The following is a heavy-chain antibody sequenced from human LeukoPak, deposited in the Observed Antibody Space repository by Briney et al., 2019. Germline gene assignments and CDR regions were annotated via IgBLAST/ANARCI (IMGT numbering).Heavy chain of an antibody. CDR1: GYSISSGYY. D-gene: IGHD4-11*01. CDR2: IYHSGST. V-gene: IGHV4-38-2*02. J-gene: IGHJ6*03. Sequence: KPSETLSLTCTVSGYSISSGYYWGWIRQPPGKGLEWIGSIYHSGSTYYNPSLKSRVTISVDTSKNQFSLKLSSVTAADTAVYYCARDLRYSNYLYYYYYYYMDVWGKGTTVTVSS. CDR3: ARDLRYSNYLYYYYYYYMDV.